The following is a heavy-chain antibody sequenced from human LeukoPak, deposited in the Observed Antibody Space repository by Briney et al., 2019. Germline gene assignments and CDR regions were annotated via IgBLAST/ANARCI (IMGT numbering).Heavy chain of an antibody. CDR3: AKGQTTDRYYYYYYGMDV. CDR2: ISYDGSNK. D-gene: IGHD4-17*01. J-gene: IGHJ6*04. Sequence: GGSLRLSCAASGITFSSYGMHWVRQAPGKGLEWVAVISYDGSNKYYADSVKGRFTISRDNSKNTLYLQMNSLRAEDTAVYYCAKGQTTDRYYYYYYGMDVWGKGTTVTVSS. CDR1: GITFSSYG. V-gene: IGHV3-30*18.